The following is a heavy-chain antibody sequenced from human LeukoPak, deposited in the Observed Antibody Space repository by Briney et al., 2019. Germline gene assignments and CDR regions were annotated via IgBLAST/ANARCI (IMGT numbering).Heavy chain of an antibody. V-gene: IGHV3-21*01. CDR1: GFTFSSYS. D-gene: IGHD5-18*01. CDR3: ARVGIVDGYSCGLEEDYYYMDV. J-gene: IGHJ6*03. CDR2: ISSSSSYI. Sequence: PGGSLRLSCAASGFTFSSYSMNWVRQAPGKGLEWVSSISSSSSYIYYADSVKGRFTISRDNAKNSLYLQMNSLRAEDTAVYYCARVGIVDGYSCGLEEDYYYMDVWGKGTTVTVSS.